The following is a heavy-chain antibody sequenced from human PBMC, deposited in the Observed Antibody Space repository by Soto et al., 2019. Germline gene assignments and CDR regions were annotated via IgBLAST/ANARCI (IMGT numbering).Heavy chain of an antibody. CDR1: GGTFSSYA. CDR2: IIPIFGTA. Sequence: QVQLVQSRAEVKKPGSSVKVSCKASGGTFSSYAISWVRQAPGQGLEWMGGIIPIFGTANYAQKFQGRVTITADESTSTAYMELSSLRSEDTAVYYCARDRPTIFGVVNPYYFDYWGQGTLVTVSS. CDR3: ARDRPTIFGVVNPYYFDY. D-gene: IGHD3-3*01. V-gene: IGHV1-69*01. J-gene: IGHJ4*02.